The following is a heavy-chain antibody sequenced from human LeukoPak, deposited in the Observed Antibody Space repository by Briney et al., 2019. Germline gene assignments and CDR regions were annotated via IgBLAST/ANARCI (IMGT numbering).Heavy chain of an antibody. CDR3: ASSSGFGAFDI. J-gene: IGHJ3*02. V-gene: IGHV4-39*07. CDR1: GGSISGSDHY. CDR2: IYYGGST. Sequence: PSETLSLTCTVSGGSISGSDHYWGWIRQPPGKGLEWIGSIYYGGSTYYNPSLRSRVTISVDTSKSQFSLRLSSVTAADTAVYYCASSSGFGAFDIWGQGTMVTVSS. D-gene: IGHD6-19*01.